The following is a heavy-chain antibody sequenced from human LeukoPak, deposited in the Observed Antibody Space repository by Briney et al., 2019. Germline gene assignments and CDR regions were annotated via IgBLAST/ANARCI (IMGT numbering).Heavy chain of an antibody. J-gene: IGHJ4*02. CDR2: ISSDGSST. CDR3: ARADSSWANDY. D-gene: IGHD6-13*01. Sequence: GGSLKPSCVASGFTFSSSWMYWVRQAPGKGLVWASRISSDGSSTTDADAVKGRFTISRDNAKNTLYLKMNSLRVEDTAVYYCARADSSWANDYWGQGTLVTVSS. CDR1: GFTFSSSW. V-gene: IGHV3-74*01.